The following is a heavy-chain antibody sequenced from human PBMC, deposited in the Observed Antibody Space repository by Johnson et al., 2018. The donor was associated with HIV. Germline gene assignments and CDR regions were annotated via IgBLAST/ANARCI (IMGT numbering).Heavy chain of an antibody. CDR3: AKDRWVGVGDAFDI. D-gene: IGHD2-15*01. CDR2: INK. J-gene: IGHJ3*02. CDR1: GFTFDDYG. Sequence: VLLVESGGAVVRPGGSLRLSCPASGFTFDDYGMNWVRQVPGQGLEWVSGINKYYADYVKGRFTISRDNSKNTLYLQMNSLRAEDTAVYYCAKDRWVGVGDAFDIWGQGTMVTVSS. V-gene: IGHV3-20*04.